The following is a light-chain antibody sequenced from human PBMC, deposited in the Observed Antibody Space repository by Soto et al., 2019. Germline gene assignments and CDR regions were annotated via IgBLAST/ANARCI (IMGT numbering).Light chain of an antibody. CDR3: LQHNSYPRT. Sequence: DIQMTQSPSTLSASVGDRVTITCRASQSVSSWLAWFQQKPGKAPKLLIYKASSLQSGVSSRFSGGGSGTEFTLTISSLQPEDFATYYCLQHNSYPRTFGQGTKVDIK. CDR2: KAS. CDR1: QSVSSW. J-gene: IGKJ1*01. V-gene: IGKV1-5*03.